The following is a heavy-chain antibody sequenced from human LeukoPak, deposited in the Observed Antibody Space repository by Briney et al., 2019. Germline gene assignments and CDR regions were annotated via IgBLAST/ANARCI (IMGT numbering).Heavy chain of an antibody. CDR2: TYYSGST. CDR3: ARVRQKYNWNYWFDP. V-gene: IGHV4-31*03. CDR1: GGSISSGGYY. D-gene: IGHD1-7*01. J-gene: IGHJ5*02. Sequence: TSETLSLTCTVSGGSISSGGYYWSWIRQHPGKGLEWIGYTYYSGSTYYNPSLKSRVTISVDTSKNQFSLKLSSVTAADTAVYYCARVRQKYNWNYWFDPWGQGTLVTVSS.